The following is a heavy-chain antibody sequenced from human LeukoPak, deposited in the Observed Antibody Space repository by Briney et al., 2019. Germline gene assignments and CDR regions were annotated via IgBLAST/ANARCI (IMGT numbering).Heavy chain of an antibody. Sequence: QTGGSLRLSCAASGFTFSNYWMTWVRQAPGKGLEWVANIKQDGSERDYVDSVKGRFTISRDNAKNSLYLQMNSLRAEDTAVYYCARRGYQLLWFGTTVTDHDAFDIWGQGTMVTVSS. CDR2: IKQDGSER. J-gene: IGHJ3*02. CDR1: GFTFSNYW. CDR3: ARRGYQLLWFGTTVTDHDAFDI. D-gene: IGHD2-2*01. V-gene: IGHV3-7*01.